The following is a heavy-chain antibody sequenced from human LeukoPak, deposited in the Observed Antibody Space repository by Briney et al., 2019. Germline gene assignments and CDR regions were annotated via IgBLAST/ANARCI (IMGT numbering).Heavy chain of an antibody. Sequence: SVKVSCKASGGTFSSYAISWVRQAPGQGLEWMGGIVPIFGTSNYAEKFQDRVTITADRTTSAAYMELSSLGAEDAAVYYCARTGAMAAAGVPVYSYGMNVWGQGTTVTVSS. CDR2: IVPIFGTS. V-gene: IGHV1-69*06. CDR1: GGTFSSYA. J-gene: IGHJ6*02. CDR3: ARTGAMAAAGVPVYSYGMNV. D-gene: IGHD6-13*01.